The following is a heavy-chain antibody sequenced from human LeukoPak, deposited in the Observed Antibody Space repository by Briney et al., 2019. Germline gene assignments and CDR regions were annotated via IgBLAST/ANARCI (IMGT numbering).Heavy chain of an antibody. V-gene: IGHV3-30*02. CDR2: IAHHGNSK. CDR1: GFAFSRNA. J-gene: IGHJ4*02. D-gene: IGHD2-8*02. CDR3: AKDGSWSCTD. Sequence: PGGSLRLSCAASGFAFSRNAMHWVRQGPGKGLEWVSYIAHHGNSKYYADSVKGRFTISRDNSKGTLFLQMNSLRPDDTAVYYCAKDGSWSCTDWGQGTLVTVSS.